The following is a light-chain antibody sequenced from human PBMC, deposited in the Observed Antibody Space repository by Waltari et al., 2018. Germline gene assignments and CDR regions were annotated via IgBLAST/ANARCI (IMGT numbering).Light chain of an antibody. CDR3: AAWDDSLGWV. Sequence: QSVLTQPPSASGTPGQRVTISCSGSSSNIGRNTVNWYQQLPGTAPNLLIYSNNQRPSGVPDRFSGSKSATSASLAISGLQSEDEADYYCAAWDDSLGWVFGGGTKLTVL. CDR1: SSNIGRNT. CDR2: SNN. J-gene: IGLJ3*02. V-gene: IGLV1-44*01.